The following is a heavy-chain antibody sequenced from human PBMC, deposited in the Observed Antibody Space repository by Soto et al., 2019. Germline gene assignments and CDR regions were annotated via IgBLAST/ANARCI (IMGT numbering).Heavy chain of an antibody. D-gene: IGHD7-27*01. CDR2: INHDGSET. CDR1: GFIFTNYW. Sequence: EVQLVESAGDLVQPGGSLRLSCAASGFIFTNYWMTWVRQAPGKGLEWVANINHDGSETYYLDSVKGRFAISRDNAKNSLFLQMNSLRDEDTAIYYCARSLLGPMAFDMWAHGTLVAVSS. J-gene: IGHJ3*02. CDR3: ARSLLGPMAFDM. V-gene: IGHV3-7*03.